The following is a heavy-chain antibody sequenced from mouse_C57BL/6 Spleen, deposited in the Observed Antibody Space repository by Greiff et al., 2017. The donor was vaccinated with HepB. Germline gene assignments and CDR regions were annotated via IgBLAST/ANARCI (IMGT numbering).Heavy chain of an antibody. J-gene: IGHJ1*03. CDR2: IDPANGNT. CDR1: GFNIKNTY. Sequence: VQLQQSVAELVRPGASVKLSCTASGFNIKNTYMHWVKQRPEQGLEWIGRIDPANGNTKYAPKFQGKAPITADTSSNPAYLRLSGLTSEDTAIYYGAGEEYSGSSSYLVVWGTGTTVTVSS. D-gene: IGHD1-1*01. V-gene: IGHV14-3*01. CDR3: AGEEYSGSSSYLVV.